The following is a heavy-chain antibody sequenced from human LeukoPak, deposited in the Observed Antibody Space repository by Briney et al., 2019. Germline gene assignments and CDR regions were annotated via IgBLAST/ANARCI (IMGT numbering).Heavy chain of an antibody. D-gene: IGHD1/OR15-1a*01. Sequence: SETLSLTCTVSGGSITNYYWNWIRQPPGKGLEWIGYIFYSGSTKYNPSLKSRVSISLDRSKKQISLKLKSVTAADTAVYYCARDGGEQYYYYGMDVWGQGTTVTVSS. CDR1: GGSITNYY. J-gene: IGHJ6*02. V-gene: IGHV4-59*01. CDR3: ARDGGEQYYYYGMDV. CDR2: IFYSGST.